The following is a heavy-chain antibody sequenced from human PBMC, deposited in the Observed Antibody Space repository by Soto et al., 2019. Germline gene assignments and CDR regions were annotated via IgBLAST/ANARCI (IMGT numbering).Heavy chain of an antibody. CDR3: AADSGGYSYGY. J-gene: IGHJ4*02. CDR2: IIPIFGTA. V-gene: IGHV1-69*13. D-gene: IGHD5-18*01. Sequence: SVKVSCKASRVAFSKFIVTWVRQAPGLGLEWVGGIIPIFGTANYAQKFQGRVTITADESTSTSYMEVNNLRSEDTAVYYCAADSGGYSYGYWGQGTLVTVSS. CDR1: RVAFSKFI.